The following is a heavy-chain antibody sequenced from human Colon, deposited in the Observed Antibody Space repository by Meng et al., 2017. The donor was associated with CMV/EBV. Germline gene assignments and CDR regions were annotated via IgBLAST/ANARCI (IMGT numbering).Heavy chain of an antibody. J-gene: IGHJ4*02. CDR2: IRFDGKDQ. CDR1: GLNFNSYG. Sequence: GESLTLSCAVSGLNFNSYGMHWVRQAPGNVLEWVAFIRFDGKDQYYSDSVKGRFTISRDNAMSTLYLQMDGRRPDDTAVYYCAKREASASLDYWGQGTLVTVSS. V-gene: IGHV3-30*02. D-gene: IGHD5-24*01. CDR3: AKREASASLDY.